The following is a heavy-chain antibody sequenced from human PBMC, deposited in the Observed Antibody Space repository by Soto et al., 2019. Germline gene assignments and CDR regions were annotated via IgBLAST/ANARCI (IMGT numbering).Heavy chain of an antibody. CDR2: VSPYNANT. V-gene: IGHV1-18*04. Sequence: ASVKVSCKTSGYSFTKYGISWVRQAPGQGLEWIGWVSPYNANTNHAQRFQGRVTMTTDTSTSTAYMELRSLRSEDTAVYYCARVLSWASYYDFWSGYYNYYYYGMDVWGQGTTVTVSS. J-gene: IGHJ6*02. D-gene: IGHD3-3*01. CDR1: GYSFTKYG. CDR3: ARVLSWASYYDFWSGYYNYYYYGMDV.